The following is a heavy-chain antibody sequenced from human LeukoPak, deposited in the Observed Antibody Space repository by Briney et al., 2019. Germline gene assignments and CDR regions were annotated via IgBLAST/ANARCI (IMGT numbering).Heavy chain of an antibody. Sequence: KAGGSLRLSCAASGFTFSSYSMNWVRQAPGKGLEWVSSISSSSSYIYYADSVKGRFTISRDNAKNSLYLQMNSLRAEDTAVYYCARVLVVAATPFFHPYGMDVWGKGTTVTVSS. D-gene: IGHD2-15*01. CDR2: ISSSSSYI. V-gene: IGHV3-21*01. CDR3: ARVLVVAATPFFHPYGMDV. J-gene: IGHJ6*04. CDR1: GFTFSSYS.